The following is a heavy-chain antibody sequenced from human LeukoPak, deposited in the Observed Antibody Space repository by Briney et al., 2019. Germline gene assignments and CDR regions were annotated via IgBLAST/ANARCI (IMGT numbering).Heavy chain of an antibody. CDR3: AVGFCSGGGCYADASFDY. CDR1: GGSISSYY. Sequence: SETLSLTCTVSGGSISSYYWSWIRQPPGKGLEWVVYIYYSGSTNYNPSLKSRVTISVDTSKNQISLELSPVTAAGTALYFCAVGFCSGGGCYADASFDYWGQGTLVTVSS. V-gene: IGHV4-59*01. J-gene: IGHJ4*02. CDR2: IYYSGST. D-gene: IGHD2-15*01.